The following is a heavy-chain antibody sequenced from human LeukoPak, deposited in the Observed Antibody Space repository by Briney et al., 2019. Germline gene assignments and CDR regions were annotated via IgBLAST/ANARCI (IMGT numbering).Heavy chain of an antibody. V-gene: IGHV3-21*01. CDR2: ISSSSSYI. CDR3: ARDPHEGYNDY. D-gene: IGHD5-24*01. J-gene: IGHJ4*02. Sequence: GGSLRLSCAASGFTFSSYSMNWVRQAPGKGLEWVSSISSSSSYIYYADSVKGRFTISRDNAKSSLYLQMNSLRAEDTAVYYCARDPHEGYNDYWGQGTLVTVSS. CDR1: GFTFSSYS.